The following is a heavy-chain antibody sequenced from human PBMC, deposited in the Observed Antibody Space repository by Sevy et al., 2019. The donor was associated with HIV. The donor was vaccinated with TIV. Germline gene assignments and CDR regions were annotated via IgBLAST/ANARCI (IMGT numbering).Heavy chain of an antibody. J-gene: IGHJ3*02. CDR3: ARPTGLSGGIDFGTLDI. V-gene: IGHV5-51*01. Sequence: GESLKISCKGSGYSFTAYWIDWVRQVPGKGLEWMGTIYPGDSETRYSPSVQGQVTISADKSLTTAYLQWSSLKASDTAVYYCARPTGLSGGIDFGTLDIWGQGTMVTVSS. CDR1: GYSFTAYW. D-gene: IGHD4-17*01. CDR2: IYPGDSET.